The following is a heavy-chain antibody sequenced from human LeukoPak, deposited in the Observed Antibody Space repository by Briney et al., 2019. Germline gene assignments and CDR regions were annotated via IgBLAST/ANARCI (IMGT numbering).Heavy chain of an antibody. CDR2: ISASGGNT. J-gene: IGHJ6*04. D-gene: IGHD3-10*02. CDR1: GFTFSNYA. V-gene: IGHV3-23*01. CDR3: AELGITMIGGV. Sequence: GGSLRLSCAASGFTFSNYAMNWVRQAPGKGLQWVSGISASGGNTYYADSVKGRFTISRDNSKNTLYLQMNSLRAEDTAVYYCAELGITMIGGVWGKGTTVTISS.